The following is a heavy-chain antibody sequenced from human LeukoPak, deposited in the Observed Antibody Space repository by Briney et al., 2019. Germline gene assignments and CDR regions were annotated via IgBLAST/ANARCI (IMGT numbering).Heavy chain of an antibody. CDR2: IYYSGST. Sequence: SETLSLTCTVSGGSISSYYWSWIRQPPGKGLEWIGYIYYSGSTNYNPSLKSRVTISVDTSKNQFSLKLSSVTAADAAVYYCARGVVVAAIIIFDYWGQGTLVTVSS. V-gene: IGHV4-59*01. CDR3: ARGVVVAAIIIFDY. J-gene: IGHJ4*02. CDR1: GGSISSYY. D-gene: IGHD2-15*01.